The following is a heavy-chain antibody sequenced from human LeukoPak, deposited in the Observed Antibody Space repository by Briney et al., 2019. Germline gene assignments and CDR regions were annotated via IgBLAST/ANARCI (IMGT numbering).Heavy chain of an antibody. CDR3: ARVGVEEQLVPFDY. CDR2: ISSSGSTI. J-gene: IGHJ4*02. Sequence: GGSLRLSCAASGFTFSDYYMSWIRQAPGKGLEWVSYISSSGSTIYYADSVKGRFTISRDNAKNSLYLQMNSLRAEGTAVYYCARVGVEEQLVPFDYWGQGTLVTVSS. CDR1: GFTFSDYY. V-gene: IGHV3-11*01. D-gene: IGHD6-13*01.